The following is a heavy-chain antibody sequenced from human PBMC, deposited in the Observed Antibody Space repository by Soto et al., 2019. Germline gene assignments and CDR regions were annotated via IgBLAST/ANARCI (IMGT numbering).Heavy chain of an antibody. CDR2: INTDNGNT. V-gene: IGHV1-18*01. CDR1: GYTFTNYN. D-gene: IGHD6-25*01. CDR3: ARDPSTSGRSGHDY. J-gene: IGHJ4*02. Sequence: QVQLVQSGAEVKKPGASVKVSCKASGYTFTNYNIGWVRQAPGQGLEWLGWINTDNGNTNYAQTVQGGVTMTTDTSTATAYMELRSLRSDDTAVYYCARDPSTSGRSGHDYWGQGTLVTVSS.